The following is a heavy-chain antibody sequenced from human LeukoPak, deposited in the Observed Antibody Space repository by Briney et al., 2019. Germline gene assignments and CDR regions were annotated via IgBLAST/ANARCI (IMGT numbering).Heavy chain of an antibody. CDR1: GYTFTGYY. D-gene: IGHD3-16*02. V-gene: IGHV1-2*02. CDR3: ARDDRGYYDYIWGSYRYTGLDH. J-gene: IGHJ4*02. Sequence: ASVKVSCKASGYTFTGYYMHWVRQAPGQGLEWMGWINPNSGGTNYAQKFQGRVTMTRDTSISTAYMELSRLRSDDTAVYYCARDDRGYYDYIWGSYRYTGLDHWGQGTLVTVSS. CDR2: INPNSGGT.